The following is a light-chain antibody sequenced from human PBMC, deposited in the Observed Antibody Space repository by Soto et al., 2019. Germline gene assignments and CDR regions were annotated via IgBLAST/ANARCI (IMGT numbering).Light chain of an antibody. V-gene: IGKV3-20*01. CDR2: GAS. CDR1: QSINSRY. Sequence: EIVLTQSPGTLSLSPGERATLSCRASQSINSRYLAWYPQKPGQAPRLLIYGASSMATGIPDRFSGSGSGTDFTLTISRLEPEDFSVYYCQQFGSSPGFTFGPGTKVDIK. J-gene: IGKJ3*01. CDR3: QQFGSSPGFT.